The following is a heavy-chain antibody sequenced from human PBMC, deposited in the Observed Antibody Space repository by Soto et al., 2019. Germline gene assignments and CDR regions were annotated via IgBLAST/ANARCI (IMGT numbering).Heavy chain of an antibody. CDR3: ARGVAVAAPSFDY. V-gene: IGHV1-69*06. D-gene: IGHD6-19*01. CDR1: GGTFSSYA. CDR2: IIPIFGTA. Sequence: SVKVSCKASGGTFSSYAISRLRQAPGQGLEWMGGIIPIFGTANYAQKFQGRVTITADKSTSTAYMELSSLRSEDTAVYYCARGVAVAAPSFDYWGQGTLVTVSS. J-gene: IGHJ4*02.